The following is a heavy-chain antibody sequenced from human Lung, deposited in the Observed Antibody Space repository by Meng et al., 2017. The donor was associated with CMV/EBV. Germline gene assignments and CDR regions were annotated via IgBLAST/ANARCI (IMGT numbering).Heavy chain of an antibody. CDR2: IHPHRGDT. J-gene: IGHJ4*02. V-gene: IGHV1-2*02. Sequence: VSCKASGYTFTAHYFHWVRQAPGQGLEWMGWIHPHRGDTNYAQQFQGRVTLTRDTSINTGYMELTRLTADDTAVYYCARDNNWGPDYWGQGTLVTVSS. CDR1: GYTFTAHY. CDR3: ARDNNWGPDY. D-gene: IGHD7-27*01.